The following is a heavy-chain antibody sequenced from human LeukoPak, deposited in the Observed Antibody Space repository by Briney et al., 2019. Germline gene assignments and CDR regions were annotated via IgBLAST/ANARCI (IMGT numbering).Heavy chain of an antibody. Sequence: GGSLRLSCAASGVTFSSYSMNWVRQAPGKGLEWVSSISSSSSYIYYADSVKGRFTISRDNAKNSLYLQMNSLRAEDTAVYYCAREDIVVVPAARSGPNYYYYGMDVWGQGTTVTVSS. CDR2: ISSSSSYI. CDR1: GVTFSSYS. CDR3: AREDIVVVPAARSGPNYYYYGMDV. D-gene: IGHD2-2*01. V-gene: IGHV3-21*01. J-gene: IGHJ6*02.